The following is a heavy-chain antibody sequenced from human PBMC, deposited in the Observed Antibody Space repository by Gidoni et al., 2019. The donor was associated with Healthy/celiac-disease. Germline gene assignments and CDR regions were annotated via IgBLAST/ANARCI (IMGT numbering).Heavy chain of an antibody. CDR3: ASLEVVPAAIEFGGNNWFDP. CDR1: GGSFSGYY. D-gene: IGHD2-2*01. Sequence: QVQLQQWGAGLLKPSETLYLTCAASGGSFSGYYCSWIRQPPGKGFVWLGEINHGGSTNYNPAPKRRVTISLDTSKNQFSLKLGSVTAADTAVYYCASLEVVPAAIEFGGNNWFDPWGQGTLVTVSS. CDR2: INHGGST. V-gene: IGHV4-34*01. J-gene: IGHJ5*02.